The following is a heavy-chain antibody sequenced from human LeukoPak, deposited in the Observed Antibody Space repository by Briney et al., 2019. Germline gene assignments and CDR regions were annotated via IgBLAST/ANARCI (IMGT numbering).Heavy chain of an antibody. D-gene: IGHD3/OR15-3a*01. V-gene: IGHV3-48*03. CDR3: ARVDYPGAFDI. CDR1: GFTFSSYE. CDR2: ISSSGSTI. Sequence: GGSLRLSCAASGFTFSSYEMNWVRQAPGKGLEWVSYISSSGSTIYYADSVKGRLTISRDNAKNSLYLQMNSLRAEDTAVYYCARVDYPGAFDIWGQGTMVTVSS. J-gene: IGHJ3*02.